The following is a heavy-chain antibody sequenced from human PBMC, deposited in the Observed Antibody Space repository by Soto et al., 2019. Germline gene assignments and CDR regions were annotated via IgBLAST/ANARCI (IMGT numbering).Heavy chain of an antibody. V-gene: IGHV3-9*01. CDR3: AKDYIAAADYYYYMDV. J-gene: IGHJ6*03. CDR1: GFTFDDYA. Sequence: EVQLVESGGGLVQPGRSLRLSCAASGFTFDDYAMHWVRQAPGKGLEWVSGISWNSGSIGYADSVKGRFTISRDNAKYSLYLQMSGLRAKYTALYYCAKDYIAAADYYYYMDVWGKGTTDTVSS. CDR2: ISWNSGSI. D-gene: IGHD6-13*01.